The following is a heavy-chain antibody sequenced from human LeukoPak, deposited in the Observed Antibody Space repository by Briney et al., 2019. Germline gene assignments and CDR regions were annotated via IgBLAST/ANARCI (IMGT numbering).Heavy chain of an antibody. V-gene: IGHV3-53*01. CDR1: GFTVSSNY. CDR2: IYSGGST. Sequence: GGSLRLSCAASGFTVSSNYMSWVRQAPGKGLEWVSVIYSGGSTYYADSVKGRFTISRDNAKNSLYLQMNSLRAEVTAVYYCARDLRFNWAFDIWGQGTMVTVSS. CDR3: ARDLRFNWAFDI. J-gene: IGHJ3*02. D-gene: IGHD1-20*01.